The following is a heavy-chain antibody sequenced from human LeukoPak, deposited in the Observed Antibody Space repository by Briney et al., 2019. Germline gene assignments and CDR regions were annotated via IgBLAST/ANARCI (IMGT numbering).Heavy chain of an antibody. CDR2: IYYSGST. CDR1: GGSISSSSYY. CDR3: ATLGIGGYSGYSYYDSSGYLDY. J-gene: IGHJ4*02. V-gene: IGHV4-39*01. Sequence: PSETLSLTCTVSGGSISSSSYYWGWIRQPPGKGLEWIGSIYYSGSTYYNPSLKSRVTISVDTSKNQFPLKLSSVTAADTAVYYCATLGIGGYSGYSYYDSSGYLDYWGQGTLVTVSS. D-gene: IGHD3-22*01.